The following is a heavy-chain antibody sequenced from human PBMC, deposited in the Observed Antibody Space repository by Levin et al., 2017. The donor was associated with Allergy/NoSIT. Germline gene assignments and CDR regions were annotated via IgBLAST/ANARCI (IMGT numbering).Heavy chain of an antibody. Sequence: GGSLRLSCSASGFTFSDFYMTWIRQAPGKGLDWISYIDSIGSTISYADSVKGRFTISRDNAENSLYLQMNSLRADDTAIYFCASKRSNWGAGYFDLWGRGTLVTVSS. CDR2: IDSIGSTI. V-gene: IGHV3-11*01. J-gene: IGHJ2*01. CDR1: GFTFSDFY. D-gene: IGHD7-27*01. CDR3: ASKRSNWGAGYFDL.